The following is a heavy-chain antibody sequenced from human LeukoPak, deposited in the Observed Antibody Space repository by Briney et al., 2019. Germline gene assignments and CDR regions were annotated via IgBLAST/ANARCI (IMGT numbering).Heavy chain of an antibody. Sequence: ASVKVSCKASGYTFTSYGISWVRQAPGQGLEWMGWISAYNGNTNYAQKLQGRVTMTTDTSTSTAYMEPRSLRSDDTAVYYCARPTYYGSGNYYYYMDVWGKGTTVTVSS. D-gene: IGHD3-10*01. CDR2: ISAYNGNT. J-gene: IGHJ6*03. CDR3: ARPTYYGSGNYYYYMDV. V-gene: IGHV1-18*01. CDR1: GYTFTSYG.